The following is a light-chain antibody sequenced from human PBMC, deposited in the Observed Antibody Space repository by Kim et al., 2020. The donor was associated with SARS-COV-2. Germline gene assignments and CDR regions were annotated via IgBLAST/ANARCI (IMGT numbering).Light chain of an antibody. CDR2: GAS. J-gene: IGKJ3*01. CDR1: QGVSNW. Sequence: DIQMTQSPSSLSASVGDTVTITCRASQGVSNWLAWYQHKPGKAPTSLIYGASFLQSGVPSRFAGSGSGTEFTLTISSLQPEDFATYYCQQYDGYPFTFGPGTKVDIK. V-gene: IGKV1D-16*01. CDR3: QQYDGYPFT.